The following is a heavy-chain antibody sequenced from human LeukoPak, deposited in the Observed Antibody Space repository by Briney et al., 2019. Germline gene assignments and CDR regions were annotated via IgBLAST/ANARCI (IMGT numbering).Heavy chain of an antibody. J-gene: IGHJ4*02. Sequence: PGGSLRLSCAASGFTFSSYSMNWVRQAPGKGLEWVSYISSSSSTIYYADSVKGRFTISRGNAKNSLYLQMNSLRAEDTAVYYCARDELYYYDSSGYFSFDYWGQGTLVTVSS. CDR2: ISSSSSTI. CDR3: ARDELYYYDSSGYFSFDY. V-gene: IGHV3-48*01. CDR1: GFTFSSYS. D-gene: IGHD3-22*01.